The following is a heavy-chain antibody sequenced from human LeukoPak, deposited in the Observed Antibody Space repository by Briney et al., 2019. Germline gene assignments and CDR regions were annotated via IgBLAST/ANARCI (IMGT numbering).Heavy chain of an antibody. J-gene: IGHJ4*02. Sequence: PGGSLRLSCAASGFTFSSYAMSWVRQAPEKGLEWVSTISHVGGTYYADSVKGRFTISRDNSKNTLYLQMNSLRAEDTAVYYCAKVISGWRNQFDYWGQGTLVTVSS. CDR1: GFTFSSYA. D-gene: IGHD6-19*01. CDR2: ISHVGGT. V-gene: IGHV3-23*01. CDR3: AKVISGWRNQFDY.